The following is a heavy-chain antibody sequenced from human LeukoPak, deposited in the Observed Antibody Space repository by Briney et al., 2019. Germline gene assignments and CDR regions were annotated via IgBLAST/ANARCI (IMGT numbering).Heavy chain of an antibody. CDR3: AKDQGTMVRGDANDY. CDR1: GFTFSSHA. D-gene: IGHD3-10*01. CDR2: ISGSGGST. J-gene: IGHJ4*02. Sequence: GGSLTLSCAASGFTFSSHAMSWVRQAPGKGLEWVSAISGSGGSTYYADSVKGRFTISRDNSKNTLYLQMNSLRAEDTAVYYCAKDQGTMVRGDANDYWGQGTLVTVSS. V-gene: IGHV3-23*01.